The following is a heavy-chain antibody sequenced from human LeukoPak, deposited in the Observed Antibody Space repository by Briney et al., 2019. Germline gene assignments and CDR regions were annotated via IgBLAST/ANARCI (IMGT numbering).Heavy chain of an antibody. CDR3: AREEGVRGVPLFDP. CDR1: GGSVSSGSYY. Sequence: PSETLSLTCTVSGGSVSSGSYYWSWIRQPPGKGLEWIGYIYYSGSTNYNPSLKNRVTISVDTSKNQFSPKLSSVTAADTAVYYCAREEGVRGVPLFDPWGQGTLVTVSS. D-gene: IGHD3-10*01. CDR2: IYYSGST. J-gene: IGHJ5*02. V-gene: IGHV4-61*01.